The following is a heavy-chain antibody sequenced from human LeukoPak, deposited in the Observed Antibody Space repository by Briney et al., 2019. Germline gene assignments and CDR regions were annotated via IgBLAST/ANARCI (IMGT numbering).Heavy chain of an antibody. CDR1: GGSISSGSYY. J-gene: IGHJ4*02. CDR2: IYTSGST. V-gene: IGHV4-61*02. Sequence: SETLSLTCSVPGGSISSGSYYWSWIRQPAGKGLEWIGRIYTSGSTNYNPSLKSRVTMSFDASNNQFSLRLSSATAADTAVYYCARVTTGGYYNYWGQGTLVTVSS. CDR3: ARVTTGGYYNY. D-gene: IGHD3-22*01.